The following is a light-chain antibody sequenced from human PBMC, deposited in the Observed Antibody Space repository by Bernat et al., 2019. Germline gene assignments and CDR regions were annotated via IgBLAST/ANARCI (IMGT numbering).Light chain of an antibody. Sequence: QSVLTQPPSVSEAPRQRVTISCSGSSSNIASNAVNWYQQLPGKPPKLLIFFDDMLPSGVSDRFSGSTSGTSASLAISGLQSEDEATYYCSAWDDSLDGPVFVGGTKLTVL. CDR2: FDD. CDR1: SSNIASNA. V-gene: IGLV1-36*01. J-gene: IGLJ2*01. CDR3: SAWDDSLDGPV.